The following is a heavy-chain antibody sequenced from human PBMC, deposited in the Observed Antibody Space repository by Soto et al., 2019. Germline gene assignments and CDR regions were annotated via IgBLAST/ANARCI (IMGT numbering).Heavy chain of an antibody. Sequence: SETLSLTCTVSGDSISSGDYYWSWIRQSPGKGLEWIGFIYYGGSTNYNPSLKSRVTISVDTPKNQFSLKLSSVTAADTAVYYCAKNWNWGSLVHWGQGTLVTVSS. D-gene: IGHD7-27*01. CDR2: IYYGGST. CDR1: GDSISSGDYY. J-gene: IGHJ4*02. V-gene: IGHV4-61*08. CDR3: AKNWNWGSLVH.